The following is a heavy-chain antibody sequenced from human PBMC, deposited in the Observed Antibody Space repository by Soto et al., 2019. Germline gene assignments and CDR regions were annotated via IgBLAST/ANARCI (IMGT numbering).Heavy chain of an antibody. J-gene: IGHJ4*02. CDR2: ISYDGSNK. V-gene: IGHV3-30-3*01. CDR3: ARDLYDSSGYRFHY. D-gene: IGHD3-22*01. CDR1: GFTFSSYA. Sequence: QVQLVESGGGVVQPGRSLRLSCAASGFTFSSYAMHWVRQAPGKGLEWVAVISYDGSNKYYADSVKGRFTISRDNSKNTRCLQMNSLSAEDTAVYYCARDLYDSSGYRFHYWGQGTLVTVSS.